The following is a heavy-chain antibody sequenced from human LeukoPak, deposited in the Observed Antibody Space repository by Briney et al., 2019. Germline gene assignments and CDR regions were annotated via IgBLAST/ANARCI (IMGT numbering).Heavy chain of an antibody. CDR1: GFTFSSYW. J-gene: IGHJ4*02. CDR3: ARGSPYFYGTDLDY. Sequence: GGSLRLSCAASGFTFSSYWMHWVRQAPGKGLVWVSRINIDGSTTNYADSVKGRFTISRDDAKSTLFLQMNSLRAEDTAVYYCARGSPYFYGTDLDYWGQGTLVTVSS. CDR2: INIDGSTT. D-gene: IGHD3-10*01. V-gene: IGHV3-74*01.